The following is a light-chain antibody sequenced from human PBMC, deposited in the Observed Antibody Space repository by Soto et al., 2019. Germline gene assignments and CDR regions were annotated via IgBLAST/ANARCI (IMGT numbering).Light chain of an antibody. CDR1: QSVSNY. Sequence: EIVLTQSPATLSLSPGERATLSCRASQSVSNYLAWYQQKPGQAPRLLIHDASNRATGIPARLSGSGSGADFTPTFSSLETEDFAVYYCQQRGNGITLAQGTRLEIK. J-gene: IGKJ5*01. CDR2: DAS. CDR3: QQRGNGIT. V-gene: IGKV3-11*01.